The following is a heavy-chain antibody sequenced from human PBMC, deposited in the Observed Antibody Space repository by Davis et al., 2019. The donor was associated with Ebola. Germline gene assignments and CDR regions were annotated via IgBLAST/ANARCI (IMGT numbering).Heavy chain of an antibody. CDR1: GYTFTSYG. CDR2: ISAYNGNT. CDR3: ARGPAIDYGDYGVDY. V-gene: IGHV1-18*01. Sequence: ASVKVSCKASGYTFTSYGISWVRQAPGQGLEWMGWISAYNGNTNYAQKLQGRVTMTTDTSTSTAYMELRSLRSDDTAVYYCARGPAIDYGDYGVDYWGQGTLVTVSS. J-gene: IGHJ4*02. D-gene: IGHD4-17*01.